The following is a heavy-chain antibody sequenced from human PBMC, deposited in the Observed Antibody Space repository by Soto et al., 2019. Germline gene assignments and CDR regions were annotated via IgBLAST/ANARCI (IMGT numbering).Heavy chain of an antibody. Sequence: SETLSLTCTVSGGSLSSYYLSWIRQTPGKGLEWIGYIYYSGSTNYNPSLKSRVTISVDTSKNQFSLKLNSMTAADTAVYYCARHNYGSGSTYFDYWGQGTLVTVSS. D-gene: IGHD3-10*01. V-gene: IGHV4-59*08. J-gene: IGHJ4*02. CDR1: GGSLSSYY. CDR2: IYYSGST. CDR3: ARHNYGSGSTYFDY.